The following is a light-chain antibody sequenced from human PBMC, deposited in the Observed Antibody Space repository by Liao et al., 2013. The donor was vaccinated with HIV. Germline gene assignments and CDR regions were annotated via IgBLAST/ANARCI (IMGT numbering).Light chain of an antibody. J-gene: IGLJ1*01. V-gene: IGLV3-21*01. CDR3: QVWDSSSDHPGV. CDR1: NIGSKS. Sequence: SYVLTQPPSVSVAPGKTARITCGGNNIGSKSVHWYQQKPGQAPVLVIYNDSERPSGIPERFSGSNSGNTATLTISRVEAGDEADYYCQVWDSSSDHPGVFGTGTKVTVL. CDR2: NDS.